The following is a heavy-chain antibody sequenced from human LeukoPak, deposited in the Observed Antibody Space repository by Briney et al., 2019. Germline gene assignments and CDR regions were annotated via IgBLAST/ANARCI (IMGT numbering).Heavy chain of an antibody. CDR3: AIDQWRFSYFDY. J-gene: IGHJ4*02. D-gene: IGHD6-19*01. Sequence: GGALRLSCAASGFTFSSYAMRWVRQAPGKGLEGVSDISGSGISTYYADSVKGRFTISRDNSKNKLYLQMNSLRAEDTAVYYCAIDQWRFSYFDYWGQGTLVTVSS. CDR1: GFTFSSYA. CDR2: ISGSGIST. V-gene: IGHV3-23*01.